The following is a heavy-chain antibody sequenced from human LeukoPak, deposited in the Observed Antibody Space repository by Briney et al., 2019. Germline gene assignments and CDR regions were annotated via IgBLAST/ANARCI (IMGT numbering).Heavy chain of an antibody. CDR1: GFTFSSYA. D-gene: IGHD2-2*01. CDR3: AKDQYQLLVRSYYYYGMDV. J-gene: IGHJ6*04. Sequence: GGSLRLSCAASGFTFSSYAMSWVRWAPGKGLEWVSAISGSGGSTYYADSVKGRFTISRDNSKNTLYLQMNSLRAEDTAVYYCAKDQYQLLVRSYYYYGMDVWGKGTTVTVS. CDR2: ISGSGGST. V-gene: IGHV3-23*01.